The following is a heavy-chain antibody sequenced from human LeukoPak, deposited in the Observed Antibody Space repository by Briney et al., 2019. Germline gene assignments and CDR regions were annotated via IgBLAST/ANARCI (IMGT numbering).Heavy chain of an antibody. Sequence: SETLALTCTVSGGSISSYYWSWIRQPPGKGLEWIGYIYYSGSTNYNPSLKSRVTISVDTSKNQSSLKLSSVTAADTAVYYCARADCSSTSCYVDYWGQGTLVTVSS. J-gene: IGHJ4*02. D-gene: IGHD2-2*01. V-gene: IGHV4-59*01. CDR3: ARADCSSTSCYVDY. CDR1: GGSISSYY. CDR2: IYYSGST.